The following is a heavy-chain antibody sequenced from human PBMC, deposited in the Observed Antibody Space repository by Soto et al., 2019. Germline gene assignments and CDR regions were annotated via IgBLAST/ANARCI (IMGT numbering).Heavy chain of an antibody. Sequence: SVPGSFRYTRWTFPNYVSHWVRQPAVQGVDWMGWMNPNIGNRGYAQKFQGRVTMTRNTSMSTAYMELSSLRSEDTAVYYCARGDVLSFGELLSLRRYGMDVWGQGTTVTVYS. D-gene: IGHD3-10*01. CDR3: ARGDVLSFGELLSLRRYGMDV. CDR2: MNPNIGNR. V-gene: IGHV1-8*01. CDR1: RWTFPNYV. J-gene: IGHJ6*02.